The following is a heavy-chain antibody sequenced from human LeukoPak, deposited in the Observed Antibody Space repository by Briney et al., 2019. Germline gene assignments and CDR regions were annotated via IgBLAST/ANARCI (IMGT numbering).Heavy chain of an antibody. CDR1: GGSFSGYY. CDR3: ARVGSGIVVVPAAVWAFDI. V-gene: IGHV4-34*01. CDR2: INHSGST. Sequence: SETLSLTCAVYGGSFSGYYWSWIRQPPGKGLEWIGEINHSGSTNYNPSLKSRVTISVDTSKNQFSLKLSSVTAADTAVYYCARVGSGIVVVPAAVWAFDIWGQGTMVTVSS. J-gene: IGHJ3*02. D-gene: IGHD2-2*01.